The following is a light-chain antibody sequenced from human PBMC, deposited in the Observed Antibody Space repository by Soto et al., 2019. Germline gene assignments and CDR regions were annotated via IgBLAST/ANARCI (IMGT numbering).Light chain of an antibody. CDR2: AAS. J-gene: IGKJ1*01. Sequence: AIQMTQSPSSLSASVGDRVTITCRASQAIRNELGWYQRRPGKPPKLLIYAASTLQNEFPSRFSGSGSGTNFTLTISSLQPEDFATYYCLQDYNYPWTFGQGTKVEIK. CDR3: LQDYNYPWT. V-gene: IGKV1-6*01. CDR1: QAIRNE.